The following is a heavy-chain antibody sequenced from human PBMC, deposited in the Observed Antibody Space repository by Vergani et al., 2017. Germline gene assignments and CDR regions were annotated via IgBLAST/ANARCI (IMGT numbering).Heavy chain of an antibody. CDR3: GRVADFYGLGSRLLDL. J-gene: IGHJ5*02. CDR2: IYTSGAT. CDR1: GGSFSTGGQS. Sequence: QVQLQESGPGLVKPSQTLSLTCTVSGGSFSTGGQSWTWLRQSAGKGLEWIGRIYTSGATNYNPSLRSRTIMSVDASKKQFSLKLTSVTAADTAVYYCGRVADFYGLGSRLLDLWGQGILVTVSS. D-gene: IGHD3-10*01. V-gene: IGHV4-61*02.